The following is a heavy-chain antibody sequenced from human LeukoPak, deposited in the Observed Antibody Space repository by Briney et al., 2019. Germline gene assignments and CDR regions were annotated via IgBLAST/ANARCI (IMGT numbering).Heavy chain of an antibody. V-gene: IGHV4-59*01. CDR3: ARERVSRADAFDI. CDR1: GRSISSYY. Sequence: SETLSLTCTVSGRSISSYYWSWIRQPPGKGLEWIGYIYYSGSTNYNPSLKSRVTISVDTSKNQFSLKLSSVTAADTAVYYCARERVSRADAFDIWGQGTMVTVSS. D-gene: IGHD2-8*01. CDR2: IYYSGST. J-gene: IGHJ3*02.